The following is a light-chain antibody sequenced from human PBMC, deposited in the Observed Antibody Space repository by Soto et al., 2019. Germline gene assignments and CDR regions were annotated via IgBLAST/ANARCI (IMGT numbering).Light chain of an antibody. J-gene: IGLJ2*01. V-gene: IGLV2-14*03. CDR1: SSDIGVYNY. Sequence: QSALTQPASVSGSPGQSITISCTGTSSDIGVYNYVSWYQHHPGKAPKLIIYDVNNRPSGVSYRFSGSKSGDTASLTISGLQAEDEADYYCSSYTRSSTVVFGGGTKVTVL. CDR2: DVN. CDR3: SSYTRSSTVV.